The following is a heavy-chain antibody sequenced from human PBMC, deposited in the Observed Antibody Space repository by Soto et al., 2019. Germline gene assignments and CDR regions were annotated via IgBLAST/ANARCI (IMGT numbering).Heavy chain of an antibody. J-gene: IGHJ6*03. V-gene: IGHV4-34*01. CDR2: INHSGSI. D-gene: IGHD2-21*02. CDR1: GGSFSGYY. CDR3: ARGSFVTHYYYYHMDV. Sequence: SETLSLTCAVYGGSFSGYYWSWIRQPPGKGLEWIGEINHSGSINYNPSLKSRVTMSVDTSKNQFSLKLSSVTAADTAVYYCARGSFVTHYYYYHMDVWGKGTPVTVSS.